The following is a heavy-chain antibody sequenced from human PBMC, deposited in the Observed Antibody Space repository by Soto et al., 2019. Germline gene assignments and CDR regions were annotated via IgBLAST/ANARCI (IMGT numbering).Heavy chain of an antibody. V-gene: IGHV3-73*02. CDR3: TRPIAVAGDY. CDR2: IRSKANSYAT. Sequence: EVQLVESGGGLVQPGGSLKLSCAASGFTFSGSAMHWVRQASGKGLVWVGRIRSKANSYATAYAASVKGRFTISRDDSKNRAYLQMNGLITEDTVVYYGTRPIAVAGDYWGQGTLVTVSS. D-gene: IGHD6-19*01. CDR1: GFTFSGSA. J-gene: IGHJ4*02.